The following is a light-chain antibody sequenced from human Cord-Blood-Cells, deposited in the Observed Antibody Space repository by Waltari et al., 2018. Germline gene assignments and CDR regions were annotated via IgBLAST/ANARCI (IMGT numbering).Light chain of an antibody. CDR2: EGS. Sequence: QSALTQPASVSGSPGQSITIPCTGTSSDVGSYNLVSWYQQPPDKAPQLMIYEGSKRPAGVSNRFSVSKSGNTASLTFSGLQAEDEADYYCCSYAGSSTSWVFGGGTKLTVL. CDR1: SSDVGSYNL. J-gene: IGLJ3*02. V-gene: IGLV2-23*01. CDR3: CSYAGSSTSWV.